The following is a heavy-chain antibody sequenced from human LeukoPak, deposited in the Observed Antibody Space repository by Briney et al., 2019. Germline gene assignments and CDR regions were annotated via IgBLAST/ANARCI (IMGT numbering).Heavy chain of an antibody. Sequence: GGSLRLSCAASGFTFSSYGMHWVRQAPGKGLEWVAVIWYDGSNKYYADSVKGRFTISRDNSKNTLYLQMNSLRAEDTAVYYCPRGSGTSGWFDPWGQGTLVTVSS. J-gene: IGHJ5*02. CDR3: PRGSGTSGWFDP. V-gene: IGHV3-33*01. CDR2: IWYDGSNK. CDR1: GFTFSSYG. D-gene: IGHD1-7*01.